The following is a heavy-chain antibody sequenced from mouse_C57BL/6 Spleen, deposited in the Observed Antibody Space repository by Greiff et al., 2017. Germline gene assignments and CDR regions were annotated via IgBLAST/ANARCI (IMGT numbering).Heavy chain of an antibody. D-gene: IGHD2-13*01. Sequence: QVQLKESGAELVRPGASVKLSCKASGYTFTDYYINWVKQRPGQGLEWIARIYPGSGNTYYNEKFKGKATLTAEKSSSTAYMQLSSLTSEYSAVYFCARRGEGWYFDVWGTGTTVTVSS. CDR1: GYTFTDYY. CDR3: ARRGEGWYFDV. V-gene: IGHV1-76*01. CDR2: IYPGSGNT. J-gene: IGHJ1*03.